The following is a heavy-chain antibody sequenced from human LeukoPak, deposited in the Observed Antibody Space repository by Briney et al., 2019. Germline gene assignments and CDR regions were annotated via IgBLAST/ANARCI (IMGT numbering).Heavy chain of an antibody. V-gene: IGHV3-23*01. CDR3: AKTQGDYGDCDLEEGQDAFDI. D-gene: IGHD4-17*01. CDR1: GFTFSSYA. Sequence: GGSLRLSCAASGFTFSSYAMSWVRQAPGKGLEWVSAISGSGGSTYYADSVKGRFTISRDNSKNTLYLQMNSLRAEDTAVYYCAKTQGDYGDCDLEEGQDAFDIWGQGTMVTVSS. CDR2: ISGSGGST. J-gene: IGHJ3*02.